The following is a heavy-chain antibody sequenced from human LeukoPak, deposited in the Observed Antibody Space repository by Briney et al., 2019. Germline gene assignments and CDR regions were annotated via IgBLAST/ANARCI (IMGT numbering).Heavy chain of an antibody. D-gene: IGHD2-21*01. Sequence: KPSETLSLTCTVSGGSISSYYWSWIRQPPGKGLEWIGEINHSGSTNYNPSLKSRVTISVDTSKNQFSLKLSSVTAADTAVYYCARGTRLWWLASWLDPWGQGTLVTVSS. CDR3: ARGTRLWWLASWLDP. V-gene: IGHV4-34*01. J-gene: IGHJ5*02. CDR1: GGSISSYY. CDR2: INHSGST.